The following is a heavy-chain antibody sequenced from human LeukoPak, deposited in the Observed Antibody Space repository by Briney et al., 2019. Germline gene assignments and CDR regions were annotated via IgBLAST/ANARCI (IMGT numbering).Heavy chain of an antibody. Sequence: SETLSLTCGVSGYSISSGYYWGCIRQPPGKGQEWIGSIYHSGSSYYNPSLKSRVTISIDTSKNKFSLKLSSVTAADTAVYYCARRYSSGWSFDYWGQGTLVTVSS. CDR1: GYSISSGYY. CDR3: ARRYSSGWSFDY. CDR2: IYHSGSS. J-gene: IGHJ4*01. D-gene: IGHD6-19*01. V-gene: IGHV4-38-2*01.